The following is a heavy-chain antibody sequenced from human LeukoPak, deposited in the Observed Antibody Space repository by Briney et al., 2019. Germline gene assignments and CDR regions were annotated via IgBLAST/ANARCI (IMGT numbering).Heavy chain of an antibody. Sequence: GATVKVSCKASGGTFSSYAISWVRQAPGQGLEWMGGIIPIFGTANYAQKFQGRVTITADESTSTAYMELSSLRSEDTAVYYCEREVYGDRFDYWGQGTLVTVSS. D-gene: IGHD4-17*01. CDR3: EREVYGDRFDY. CDR1: GGTFSSYA. J-gene: IGHJ4*02. V-gene: IGHV1-69*13. CDR2: IIPIFGTA.